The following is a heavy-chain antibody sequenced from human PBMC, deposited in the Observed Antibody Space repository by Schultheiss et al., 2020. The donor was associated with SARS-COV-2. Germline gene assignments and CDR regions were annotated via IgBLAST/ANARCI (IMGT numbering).Heavy chain of an antibody. CDR2: ISGSGGST. D-gene: IGHD2-8*01. Sequence: GGSLRLSCAASGFTFSSYSMNWVRQAPGKGLEWVSAISGSGGSTYYADSVKGRFTISRDNAKNSLYLQMNSLKTEDTAVYYCTTFDCTNGVCYKGGQGTLVTVSS. J-gene: IGHJ4*02. CDR1: GFTFSSYS. CDR3: TTFDCTNGVCYK. V-gene: IGHV3-21*03.